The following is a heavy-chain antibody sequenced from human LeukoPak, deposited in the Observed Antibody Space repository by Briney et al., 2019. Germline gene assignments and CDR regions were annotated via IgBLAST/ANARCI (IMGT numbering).Heavy chain of an antibody. CDR1: GYTFTSYD. CDR2: MNPNSGNT. CDR3: ARDHCSSTSCYIGAQYAYYYYYGMDV. J-gene: IGHJ6*02. D-gene: IGHD2-2*02. Sequence: ASVKVSCKASGYTFTSYDINWVRQATGQGLEWMGWMNPNSGNTGYAQKFQGRVTMTRNTSISTAYMELSSLRSEDTAVYYCARDHCSSTSCYIGAQYAYYYYYGMDVWGQGTTVTVSS. V-gene: IGHV1-8*01.